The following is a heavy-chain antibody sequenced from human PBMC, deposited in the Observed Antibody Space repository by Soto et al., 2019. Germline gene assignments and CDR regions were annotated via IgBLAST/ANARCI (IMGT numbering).Heavy chain of an antibody. D-gene: IGHD1-26*01. CDR1: GFTFTTYT. J-gene: IGHJ4*02. V-gene: IGHV3-30-3*01. Sequence: QVHLVESGGGVVQPGRSLRLSCAASGFTFTTYTMNWVRQAPGKGLEWVAVISDDGSNKYYADSVKGRFTISRDNSKNTLYLQMDYVRPEDTAVYYCASQYSGTYWDSWGQGALVTVSS. CDR3: ASQYSGTYWDS. CDR2: ISDDGSNK.